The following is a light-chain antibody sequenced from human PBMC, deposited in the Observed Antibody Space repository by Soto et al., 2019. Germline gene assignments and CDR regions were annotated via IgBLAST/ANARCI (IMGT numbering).Light chain of an antibody. Sequence: EIVMTQSPATLSVSPGERATLSCRASQSVSSNLAWYQQKPGQAPRLLIYGASTRATRIPARFSGSGSGTAFTLTISSMQSEDFAGYYCQQYNNWPPLTFGGGTKVEIK. CDR3: QQYNNWPPLT. CDR1: QSVSSN. J-gene: IGKJ4*01. V-gene: IGKV3-15*01. CDR2: GAS.